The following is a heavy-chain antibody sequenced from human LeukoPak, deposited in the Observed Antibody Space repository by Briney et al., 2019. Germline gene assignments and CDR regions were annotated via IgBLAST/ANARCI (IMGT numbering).Heavy chain of an antibody. V-gene: IGHV3-23*01. Sequence: GGSLRLSCAASGSTFSSHAMTWVRQAPGKGLEWVSSISASADTTYYADSVKGRFTISRDNPKNTLYLQMNSLRAEDTAVYYCANEIRPNDYWGQGTQVTVSS. CDR1: GSTFSSHA. D-gene: IGHD4-17*01. CDR2: ISASADTT. CDR3: ANEIRPNDY. J-gene: IGHJ4*02.